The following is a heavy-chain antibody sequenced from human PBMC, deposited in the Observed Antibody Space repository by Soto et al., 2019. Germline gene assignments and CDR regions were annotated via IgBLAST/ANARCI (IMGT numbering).Heavy chain of an antibody. D-gene: IGHD6-19*01. CDR2: INHSGST. CDR3: AREVKGGVAGYYYYYYGMDV. V-gene: IGHV4-34*01. J-gene: IGHJ6*02. Sequence: SETLSLTCAVYGGSFSGYYWSWIRQPPGKGLEWIGEINHSGSTNYNPSLKSRVTISVDTSKNQFSLKLSSVTAADTAVYYCAREVKGGVAGYYYYYYGMDVWGQGTTVTVSS. CDR1: GGSFSGYY.